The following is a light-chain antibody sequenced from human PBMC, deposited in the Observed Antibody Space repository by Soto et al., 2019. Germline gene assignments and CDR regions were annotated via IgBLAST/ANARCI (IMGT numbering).Light chain of an antibody. CDR2: GNS. V-gene: IGLV1-40*01. CDR3: QSYDSSLRVV. CDR1: GPNIGPGYD. Sequence: QSVLTQPPSVSGAPGRRVPISGPGGGPNIGPGYDVHWYQQLPGTAPKLLISGNSNRPSGVPDRFSGSKSGTSASLAITGLQAEDEADYYCQSYDSSLRVVFGGGTKLTVL. J-gene: IGLJ2*01.